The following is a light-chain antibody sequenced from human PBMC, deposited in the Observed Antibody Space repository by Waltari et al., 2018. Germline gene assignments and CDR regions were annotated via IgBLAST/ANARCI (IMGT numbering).Light chain of an antibody. V-gene: IGLV1-40*01. CDR2: GNS. Sequence: QSVLTQSPSVSGAPGQRVTISCTGSSSNIGAGYDVNWYQQLPGKAPKLLIHGNSNRPSGVPDRISGSKSGTSASLAITGLQAEDEADYYCQSYDSSLGGSVFGGGTKLTVL. J-gene: IGLJ2*01. CDR1: SSNIGAGYD. CDR3: QSYDSSLGGSV.